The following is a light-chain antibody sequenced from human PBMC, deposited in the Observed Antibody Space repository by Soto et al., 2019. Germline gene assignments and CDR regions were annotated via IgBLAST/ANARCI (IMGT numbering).Light chain of an antibody. CDR1: QSVTSGY. CDR3: QHYSSSPPAIT. V-gene: IGKV3-20*01. CDR2: GAS. J-gene: IGKJ5*01. Sequence: EIVLMQSPGTLSLSPGERATLSCRASQSVTSGYLAWYQQQPNQAPRLLIYGASYRATDIPDRFSGGGSGTDFTLTISRLEPEDFAVYYCQHYSSSPPAITFGQGTRLEMK.